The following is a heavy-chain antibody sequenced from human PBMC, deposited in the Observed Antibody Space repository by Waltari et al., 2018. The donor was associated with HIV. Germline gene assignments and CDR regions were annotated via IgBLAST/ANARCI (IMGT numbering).Heavy chain of an antibody. CDR2: IKSEDDGGTT. CDR3: TSTGGGITDY. CDR1: GFTLTNAW. Sequence: EVQLVESGGGLVKPGESLRLPCAASGFTLTNAWMSWVRQAPGKGLELVGRIKSEDDGGTTDYAAPVKGRFTISRDDSKNALYLQMNSLKTEDTALYYCTSTGGGITDYWGQGTLVTVSS. D-gene: IGHD2-15*01. J-gene: IGHJ4*02. V-gene: IGHV3-15*01.